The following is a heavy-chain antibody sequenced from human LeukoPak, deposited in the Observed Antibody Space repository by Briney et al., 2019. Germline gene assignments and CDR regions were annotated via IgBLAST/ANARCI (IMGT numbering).Heavy chain of an antibody. D-gene: IGHD3-10*01. CDR2: ISGSGDST. CDR3: ARGLRGSGSYYGSPDASDI. Sequence: QPGGSLRLSCAVSGFTFSNYAMTWVRQAPGKGLEWVSTISGSGDSTYYADSVKGRFTISRDNAKSSLYLQMNGLRAEDTAVYFCARGLRGSGSYYGSPDASDIWGQGTMVTVSS. CDR1: GFTFSNYA. V-gene: IGHV3-23*01. J-gene: IGHJ3*02.